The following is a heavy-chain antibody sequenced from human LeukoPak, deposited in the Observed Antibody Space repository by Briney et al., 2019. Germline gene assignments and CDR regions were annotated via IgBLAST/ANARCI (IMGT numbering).Heavy chain of an antibody. V-gene: IGHV3-30*02. CDR1: GFTFSDFG. Sequence: GGSLRLSCAASGFTFSDFGMHWVRQAPGKGLEWVAFIRHDGSDKYYADSVRGRFTISRDNSKNTVYLQMNSLRTEDTSVYYCAKERSASGGSCFLCFDDWGQGTLVTVSS. CDR2: IRHDGSDK. D-gene: IGHD2-15*01. CDR3: AKERSASGGSCFLCFDD. J-gene: IGHJ4*02.